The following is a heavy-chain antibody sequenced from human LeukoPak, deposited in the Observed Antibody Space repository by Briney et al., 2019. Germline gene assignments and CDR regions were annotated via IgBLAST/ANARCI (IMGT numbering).Heavy chain of an antibody. CDR1: GFTFSSYG. CDR2: ISGSGGST. V-gene: IGHV3-23*01. D-gene: IGHD6-13*01. Sequence: GGTLRLSCAASGFTFSSYGMSWDRQAPGKGLEWVSAISGSGGSTYYADSVKGRFTISRDNSKNTLYLQMNSLRAEDTAVYYCAKYLEAGSSWSHPKNGFDPWGQGTLVTVSS. CDR3: AKYLEAGSSWSHPKNGFDP. J-gene: IGHJ5*02.